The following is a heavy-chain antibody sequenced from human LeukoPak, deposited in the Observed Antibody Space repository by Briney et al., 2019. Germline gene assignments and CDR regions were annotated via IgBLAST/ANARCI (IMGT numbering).Heavy chain of an antibody. Sequence: PSETLSLTCTVSGGSISSGGYYGSWIRQHRGKGLEWIVYIYYSGSTYYNPSLKRRVTISVDTSKNQFSLKLSSVTAADTAVYYCARDNRIYGGSSSIFDYWGQGTLVTVSS. CDR3: ARDNRIYGGSSSIFDY. D-gene: IGHD6-13*01. CDR1: GGSISSGGYY. J-gene: IGHJ4*02. V-gene: IGHV4-31*03. CDR2: IYYSGST.